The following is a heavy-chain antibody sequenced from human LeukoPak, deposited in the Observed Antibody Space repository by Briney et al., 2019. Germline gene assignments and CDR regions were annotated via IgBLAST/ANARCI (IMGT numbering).Heavy chain of an antibody. CDR3: ARDVLAARDFDY. D-gene: IGHD6-6*01. J-gene: IGHJ4*02. V-gene: IGHV3-21*01. CDR2: ISSSSSYI. Sequence: GGSLRLSCAASGFTFSSYWMNWVRQAPGKGLGWVSSISSSSSYIYYADSVKGRFTISRDNAKNSLYLQMNSLRAEDTAVYYCARDVLAARDFDYWGQGTLVTVSS. CDR1: GFTFSSYW.